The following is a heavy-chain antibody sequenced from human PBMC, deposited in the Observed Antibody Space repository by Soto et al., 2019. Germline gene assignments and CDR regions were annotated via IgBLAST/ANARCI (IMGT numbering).Heavy chain of an antibody. J-gene: IGHJ4*02. D-gene: IGHD6-19*01. CDR2: INPSGGST. V-gene: IGHV1-46*01. Sequence: ASLKGSCTTSGSTFTRYYMHWVRQAPGQGLEWMGIINPSGGSTSYAQKFQGRVTMTRDTSTSTVYMELSSLRSEDTAVYYCARLGYSSGLFDYWGQGTLVTVSS. CDR3: ARLGYSSGLFDY. CDR1: GSTFTRYY.